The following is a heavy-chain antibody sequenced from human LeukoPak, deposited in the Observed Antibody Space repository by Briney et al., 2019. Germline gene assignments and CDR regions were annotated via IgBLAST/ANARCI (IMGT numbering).Heavy chain of an antibody. Sequence: GGSLRLSCAASGYTFNSYAMSWVRQAPGKGLEWVSAISGSGGSTYYADSVKGRFTISRDNSKNTLYLQMNSLRAEDTALYYCAKEPASGSCVDYWGQGTLVTVSS. V-gene: IGHV3-23*01. J-gene: IGHJ4*02. CDR3: AKEPASGSCVDY. CDR1: GYTFNSYA. CDR2: ISGSGGST. D-gene: IGHD3-10*01.